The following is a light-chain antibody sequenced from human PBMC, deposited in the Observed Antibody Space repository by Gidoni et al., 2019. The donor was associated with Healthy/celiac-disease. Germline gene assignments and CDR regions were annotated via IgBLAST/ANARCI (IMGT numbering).Light chain of an antibody. CDR1: QSVSSSY. CDR3: QQYGSSRIT. V-gene: IGKV3-20*01. CDR2: GAS. J-gene: IGKJ5*01. Sequence: ELALTQPPGTLSLSPGESATLSCRASQSVSSSYLAWYQQKPGQAPRLLIYGASSRATGIPDRFSGSGSGTDFTLTISRLEPEDFAVYYCQQYGSSRITFGQGTRLEIK.